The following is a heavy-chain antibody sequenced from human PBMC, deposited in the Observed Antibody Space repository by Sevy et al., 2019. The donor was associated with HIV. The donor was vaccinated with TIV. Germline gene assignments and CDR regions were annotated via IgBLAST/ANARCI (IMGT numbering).Heavy chain of an antibody. CDR2: IYPGDSDT. V-gene: IGHV5-51*01. CDR1: GYTFTNYW. J-gene: IGHJ4*02. CDR3: VRHPGVATLYFGY. D-gene: IGHD5-12*01. Sequence: GESLKISCKGSGYTFTNYWIGWVRQMPGKGLEWMGIIYPGDSDTRYSPSFQGQVTISADKSISTAYLQWSSLKASDTAIYYCVRHPGVATLYFGYWGQGILVTVSS.